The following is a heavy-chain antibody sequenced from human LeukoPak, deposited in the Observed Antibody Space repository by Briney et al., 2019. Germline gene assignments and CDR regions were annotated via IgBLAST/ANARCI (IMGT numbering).Heavy chain of an antibody. CDR2: IYYSRST. J-gene: IGHJ4*02. Sequence: SETLSLTCTVSGDSISSSFWNWLRHPPGQRVEWIGNIYYSRSTNYHPALKSRVPFSVDTTKNQASLKLSSATAADTAVYYCARGALGAHPVDYWGQGALVIVSS. CDR3: ARGALGAHPVDY. V-gene: IGHV4-59*01. CDR1: GDSISSSF. D-gene: IGHD1-26*01.